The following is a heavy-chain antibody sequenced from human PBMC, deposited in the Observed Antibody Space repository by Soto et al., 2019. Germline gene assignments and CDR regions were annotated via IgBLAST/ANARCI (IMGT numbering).Heavy chain of an antibody. D-gene: IGHD7-27*01. J-gene: IGHJ5*01. V-gene: IGHV4-30-4*02. Sequence: KHSDTLSLTCSVSGDSISNLDYFLAWIRQPPGQALEYIGYIYKSATTYYNPSFESRVAISVDTSKSQFSLNVTSVTAADTAVYFCARGRYCLTGRCFPNWFDSWGQGALVTVSS. CDR1: GDSISNLDYF. CDR2: IYKSATT. CDR3: ARGRYCLTGRCFPNWFDS.